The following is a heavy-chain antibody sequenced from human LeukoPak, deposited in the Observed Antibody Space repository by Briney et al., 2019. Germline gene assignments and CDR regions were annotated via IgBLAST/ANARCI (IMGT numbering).Heavy chain of an antibody. V-gene: IGHV3-53*01. D-gene: IGHD3-22*01. CDR3: ARERNCYDSSGYYSPDYFDY. CDR2: IYSGGST. Sequence: GGSLRLSCAASGFTVSSNYMSWVRQAPGKGLEWVSVIYSGGSTYYADSVKGRFTISRDNSKNTLYLQMNSLRAEDTAVYYCARERNCYDSSGYYSPDYFDYWGQGTLVTVSS. J-gene: IGHJ4*02. CDR1: GFTVSSNY.